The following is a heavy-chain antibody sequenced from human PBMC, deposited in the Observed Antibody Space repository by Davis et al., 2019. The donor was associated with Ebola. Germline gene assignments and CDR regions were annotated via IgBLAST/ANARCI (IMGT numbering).Heavy chain of an antibody. CDR2: IRSKAYGGTT. CDR1: GFTFGDYA. V-gene: IGHV3-49*03. D-gene: IGHD3-3*01. CDR3: TRAFLGLRFLEWLLSTDY. J-gene: IGHJ4*02. Sequence: GESLKISCTASGFTFGDYAMSWFRQAPGKGLEWVAFIRSKAYGGTTEYAASVKGRFTISRDDSKSIAYLQMNSLKTEDTAVYYCTRAFLGLRFLEWLLSTDYWGQGTLVTVSS.